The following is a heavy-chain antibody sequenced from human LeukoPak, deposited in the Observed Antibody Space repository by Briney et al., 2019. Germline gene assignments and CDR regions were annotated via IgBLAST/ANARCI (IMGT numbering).Heavy chain of an antibody. V-gene: IGHV3-23*01. CDR1: GFTFSSYG. Sequence: GGSLRLSCAASGFTFSSYGMIWVRQAPGKGLEWVSGISGSGGSTYVADSVKGRFTVSRDNSKNTLYLQMNSLRAEDTAVYYCAKDDLESGFLAAANNGGWFDPWGQGTLVTVSS. CDR3: AKDDLESGFLAAANNGGWFDP. D-gene: IGHD6-13*01. J-gene: IGHJ5*02. CDR2: ISGSGGST.